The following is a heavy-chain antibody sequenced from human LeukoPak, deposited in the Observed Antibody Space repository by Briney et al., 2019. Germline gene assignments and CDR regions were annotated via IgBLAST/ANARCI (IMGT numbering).Heavy chain of an antibody. Sequence: ASVKVSCKASGYTFTGYYMHWVRQAPGQGLEWMGWINPNSGGTNYAQKFQGRVTMTRDTSISTAYMELSRLRSDDPAVYYCARALWKYCSSTSCPPGYYYMDVWGKGTTVTVSS. D-gene: IGHD2-2*01. CDR2: INPNSGGT. CDR3: ARALWKYCSSTSCPPGYYYMDV. J-gene: IGHJ6*03. V-gene: IGHV1-2*02. CDR1: GYTFTGYY.